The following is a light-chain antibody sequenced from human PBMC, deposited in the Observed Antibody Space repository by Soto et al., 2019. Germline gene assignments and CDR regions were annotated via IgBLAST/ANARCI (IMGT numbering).Light chain of an antibody. J-gene: IGKJ1*01. Sequence: DIQMTQSPSSVSASVGDRVTITCRASQAIGIWLAWYQQKPGKAPKLLIYGASTLQSGVPSGFSGSGSGTDFTLTISSLQPEDFATYFCQQTYSFPPTFGQGTKVEIK. V-gene: IGKV1-12*01. CDR3: QQTYSFPPT. CDR2: GAS. CDR1: QAIGIW.